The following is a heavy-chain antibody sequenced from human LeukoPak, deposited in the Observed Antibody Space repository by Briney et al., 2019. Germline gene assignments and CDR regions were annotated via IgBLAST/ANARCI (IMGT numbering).Heavy chain of an antibody. CDR3: ARDPRRFLEWLSANWFDP. Sequence: PGGSLRLSCAASGFTFSSYSMNWVRQAPGKGLEWVSYISSSSSTIYYADSVKGRFTISRDNAKNSLYLQMNSLRAEDTAVYYCARDPRRFLEWLSANWFDPGGQGTLVTVSS. CDR2: ISSSSSTI. CDR1: GFTFSSYS. D-gene: IGHD3-3*01. V-gene: IGHV3-48*01. J-gene: IGHJ5*02.